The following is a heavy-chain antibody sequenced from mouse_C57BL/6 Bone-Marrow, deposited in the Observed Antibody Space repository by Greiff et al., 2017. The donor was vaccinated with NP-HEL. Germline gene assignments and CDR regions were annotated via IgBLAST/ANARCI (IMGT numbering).Heavy chain of an antibody. CDR1: GFTFSSYS. J-gene: IGHJ4*01. Sequence: EVKLVESGEGLVKPGGSLKLSCAASGFTFSSYSMPWVRQTPEKRLEWVAYISRGGDYIYYADTVKGRFTISRDNARNTLYLQMSSLKSEDTAMYYCTRGFYYAMDYWGQGTSVTVSS. CDR3: TRGFYYAMDY. CDR2: ISRGGDYI. V-gene: IGHV5-9-1*02.